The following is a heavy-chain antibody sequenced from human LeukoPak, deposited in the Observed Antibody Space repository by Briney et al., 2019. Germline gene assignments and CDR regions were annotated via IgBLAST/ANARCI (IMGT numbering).Heavy chain of an antibody. J-gene: IGHJ4*02. V-gene: IGHV3-23*01. CDR1: GFTFSSYA. CDR3: AEDHDRGRGITMIVVVITDLMFDY. Sequence: GGSLRLSCAASGFTFSSYAMSWVRQAPGKGLEWVSAISGSGGSTYYADSVKGRFTISRDNSKNTLYLQMNSLRAEDTAVYYCAEDHDRGRGITMIVVVITDLMFDYWGQGTLVTVSS. D-gene: IGHD3-22*01. CDR2: ISGSGGST.